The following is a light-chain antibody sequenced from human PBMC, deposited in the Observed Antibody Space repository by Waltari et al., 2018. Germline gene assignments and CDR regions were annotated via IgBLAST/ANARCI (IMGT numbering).Light chain of an antibody. CDR3: HQRGSWPIT. J-gene: IGKJ5*01. Sequence: VLKQSPATLSLSPGAGASLSCRTSQSISTYLAWLQQRPGQAPRLLIYDASNRAAGVPARFSGSGSGTDFTLSISSLEPEDFAVYYCHQRGSWPITFGQGTRLEIK. CDR2: DAS. V-gene: IGKV3-11*01. CDR1: QSISTY.